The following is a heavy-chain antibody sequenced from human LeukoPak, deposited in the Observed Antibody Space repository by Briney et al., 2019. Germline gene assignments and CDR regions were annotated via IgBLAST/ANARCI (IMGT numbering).Heavy chain of an antibody. V-gene: IGHV3-30*18. CDR1: GFTFSSYG. Sequence: PGGSLRLSGAASGFTFSSYGMHWVRQAPGKGLEWVAVISYDGSNKYYADSVKGRFTISRDSSKNTLDLQMNSLRAEDTAVYYCAKEDDAIDAFDIWGQGTMVTVSS. CDR3: AKEDDAIDAFDI. D-gene: IGHD1-1*01. J-gene: IGHJ3*02. CDR2: ISYDGSNK.